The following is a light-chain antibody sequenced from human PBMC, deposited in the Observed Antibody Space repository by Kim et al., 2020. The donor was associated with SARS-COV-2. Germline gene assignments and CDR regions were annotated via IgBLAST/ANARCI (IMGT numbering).Light chain of an antibody. J-gene: IGKJ3*01. CDR3: QQRSNWRFT. CDR1: QGVISS. CDR2: DAS. Sequence: LSPEEKATLSCRASQGVISSLAWYQQKPGQAPRLLIYDASNRATGIPARFSGSGSRTDFNLPITSLEPEDFAVYYCQQRSNWRFTFGPGTKVDIK. V-gene: IGKV3-11*01.